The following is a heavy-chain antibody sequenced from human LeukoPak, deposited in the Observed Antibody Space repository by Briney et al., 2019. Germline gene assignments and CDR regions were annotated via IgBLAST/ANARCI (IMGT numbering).Heavy chain of an antibody. CDR2: IKQDGSEK. V-gene: IGHV3-7*04. D-gene: IGHD4-23*01. Sequence: GGSLRLSCAVSGFTFSNYAMSWVRQAPGKGLEWVANIKQDGSEKYYVDSVKGRLTISRDNAKNSVYLQMNSLRAEDTAMYYCARGYGGTSDCWGQGTLVTVSS. CDR1: GFTFSNYA. CDR3: ARGYGGTSDC. J-gene: IGHJ4*02.